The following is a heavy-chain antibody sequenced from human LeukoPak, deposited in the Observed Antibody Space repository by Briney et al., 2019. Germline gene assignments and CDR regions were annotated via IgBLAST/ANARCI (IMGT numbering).Heavy chain of an antibody. CDR2: IYYSGST. CDR1: GGSISSYY. V-gene: IGHV4-59*12. Sequence: PSETLSLTCTVSGGSISSYYWSWIRQPPGKGLECIGYIYYSGSTNYSPSLKSRVTISVDTSKNQFSLKLSSVTAADTAVYYCARNYYDSSGYYSFDYWGQGTLVTVSS. D-gene: IGHD3-22*01. CDR3: ARNYYDSSGYYSFDY. J-gene: IGHJ4*02.